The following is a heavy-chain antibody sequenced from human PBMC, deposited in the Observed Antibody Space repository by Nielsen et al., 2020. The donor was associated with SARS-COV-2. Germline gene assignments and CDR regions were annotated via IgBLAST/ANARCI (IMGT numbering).Heavy chain of an antibody. Sequence: GGSLRLSCAASGFTFSDYYMSWIRQAPGKGLEWVSYISSSTSYTNYADSVKGRFTISRDNAKNSLYLQMNSLRAEDTALYYCAKDDSSGYDYYYGMDVWGQGTTVTVSS. J-gene: IGHJ6*02. V-gene: IGHV3-11*05. D-gene: IGHD3-22*01. CDR1: GFTFSDYY. CDR2: ISSSTSYT. CDR3: AKDDSSGYDYYYGMDV.